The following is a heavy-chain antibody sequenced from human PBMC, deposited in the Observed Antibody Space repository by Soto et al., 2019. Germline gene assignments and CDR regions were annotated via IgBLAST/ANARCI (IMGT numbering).Heavy chain of an antibody. CDR2: IYWNDDK. D-gene: IGHD3-9*01. V-gene: IGHV2-5*01. CDR1: GFSLSTGGVA. J-gene: IGHJ6*01. CDR3: AHKLRNLDTLDV. Sequence: QITLEESAPTLVRPTQTLTLSCIFSGFSLSTGGVAVGWIRQPPGKALEWLALIYWNDDKLYSPSLKTTLTGTKDTSKTQAVFTMTKVDPVDTATYYSAHKLRNLDTLDVWCRGTTVTVSS.